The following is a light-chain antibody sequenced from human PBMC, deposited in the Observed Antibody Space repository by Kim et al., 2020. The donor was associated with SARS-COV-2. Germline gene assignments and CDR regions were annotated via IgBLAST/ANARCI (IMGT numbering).Light chain of an antibody. J-gene: IGKJ2*01. V-gene: IGKV3-15*01. CDR3: LQYNSWPTHT. Sequence: EIVMTQSPATLSVSPGERATLSCRASQSVSSNLAWYQHKPGQAPRLLIYGASTRATGCPARFSGSGSGTEFTLTISSLQSEDFVLYFCLQYNSWPTHTFGKGNKLE. CDR1: QSVSSN. CDR2: GAS.